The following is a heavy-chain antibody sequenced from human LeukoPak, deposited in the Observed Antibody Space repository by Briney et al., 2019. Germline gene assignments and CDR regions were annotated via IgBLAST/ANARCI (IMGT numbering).Heavy chain of an antibody. CDR2: IKRNADGGTT. J-gene: IGHJ6*02. CDR1: GITLTNAW. Sequence: GGSLRLSCAASGITLTNAWMSWVRQAPGKGLEWVGRIKRNADGGTTEYGATVKGTFSISRDDPKNTLFLQMRSLETEATAVYYCTAEGYPYGFHGVGVWGQGPTVPVSS. D-gene: IGHD3-10*01. V-gene: IGHV3-15*01. CDR3: TAEGYPYGFHGVGV.